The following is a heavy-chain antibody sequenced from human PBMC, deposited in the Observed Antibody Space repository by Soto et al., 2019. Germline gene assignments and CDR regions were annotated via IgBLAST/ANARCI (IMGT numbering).Heavy chain of an antibody. D-gene: IGHD3-10*01. CDR3: ARADYYGSGSGDY. CDR2: IYYSGST. J-gene: IGHJ4*02. V-gene: IGHV4-31*03. Sequence: SETLSLTSPVSGGSIGSGGYYWSWIRQHPGKGLEWIGYIYYSGSTYYNPSLKSRVTISVDTSKNQFSLKLSSVTAADTAVYYCARADYYGSGSGDYWGQGTLVTVSS. CDR1: GGSIGSGGYY.